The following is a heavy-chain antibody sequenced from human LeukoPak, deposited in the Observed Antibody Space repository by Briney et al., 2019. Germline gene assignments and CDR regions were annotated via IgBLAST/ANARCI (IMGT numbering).Heavy chain of an antibody. J-gene: IGHJ3*02. CDR2: INHSGST. Sequence: SETLSLTCAVYGGSFSGYYWSWIRQPPGKGLEWIGEINHSGSTNYNPSLKSRVTISVDTSKTQFSLKLSSVTAADTAVYYCARSSYYFGVDAFDIWGQGTMVTVSS. CDR3: ARSSYYFGVDAFDI. V-gene: IGHV4-34*01. D-gene: IGHD3-10*01. CDR1: GGSFSGYY.